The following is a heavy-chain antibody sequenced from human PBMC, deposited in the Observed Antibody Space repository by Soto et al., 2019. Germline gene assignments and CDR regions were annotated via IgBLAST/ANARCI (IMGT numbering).Heavy chain of an antibody. CDR1: EFTFSTYA. Sequence: GGSLRLSCAASEFTFSTYAMTWVRQAPGTGLQWVATISDSGDLTYYADSVKGRFTISRDNSKNTLFLQMNSLRAEDTALYYCAQEEAASFDYWGQGTLVTVSS. V-gene: IGHV3-23*01. CDR3: AQEEAASFDY. D-gene: IGHD2-15*01. J-gene: IGHJ4*02. CDR2: ISDSGDLT.